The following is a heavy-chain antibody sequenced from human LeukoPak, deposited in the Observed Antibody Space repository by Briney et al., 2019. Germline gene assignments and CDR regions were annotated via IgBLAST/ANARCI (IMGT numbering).Heavy chain of an antibody. CDR3: ARGWDY. CDR1: GFTVSSRY. J-gene: IGHJ4*02. Sequence: GGSLRLSCAASGFTVSSRYMSSVRQAPGKGLEWVSLIYSGTTYYADSVKGRFTISRDNSKNMVYLQMNSLRAEDTAVYYCARGWDYWGQGTLVTVSS. V-gene: IGHV3-53*01. CDR2: IYSGTT.